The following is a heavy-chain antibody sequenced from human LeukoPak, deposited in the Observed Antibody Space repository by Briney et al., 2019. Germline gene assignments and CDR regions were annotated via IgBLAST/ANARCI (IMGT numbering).Heavy chain of an antibody. Sequence: SETLSLTCTVSGGSISSSSYYWGWIRQPPGKGLEWIGSIYYSGSTYYNPSLKSRVTISVDTSKNQFSPKLSSVTAADTAVYYCARGKVSPSIYYYYGMDVWGQGTTVTVSS. J-gene: IGHJ6*02. CDR1: GGSISSSSYY. CDR3: ARGKVSPSIYYYYGMDV. CDR2: IYYSGST. V-gene: IGHV4-39*01.